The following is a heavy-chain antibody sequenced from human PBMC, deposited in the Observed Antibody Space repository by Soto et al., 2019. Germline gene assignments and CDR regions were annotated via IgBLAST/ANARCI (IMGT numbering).Heavy chain of an antibody. CDR1: GFTFSSYS. CDR3: ARDRSHAYYYDSSGYYKGNWFDP. D-gene: IGHD3-22*01. J-gene: IGHJ5*02. V-gene: IGHV3-21*01. CDR2: ISSSSSYI. Sequence: GGSLRLSCTASGFTFSSYSMNWVRPAPGKGLEWVSSISSSSSYIYYADSVKGRFTISRDNAKNSLYLQMNSLRAEDTAVYYCARDRSHAYYYDSSGYYKGNWFDPWGQGTLVTVSS.